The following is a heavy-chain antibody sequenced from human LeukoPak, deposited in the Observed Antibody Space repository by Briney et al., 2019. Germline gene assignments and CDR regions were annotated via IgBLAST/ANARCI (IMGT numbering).Heavy chain of an antibody. CDR3: ATSGGTLGPTNYFAY. Sequence: SETLSLTCTVSGASISSYYWSWIRQPPGKGLEWIGYIYYSGYTNYNPSLKSRVTISVDTSKNQFSLKLSSVTAADTAVYYCATSGGTLGPTNYFAYWGQGTLVTVSS. CDR1: GASISSYY. D-gene: IGHD3-16*01. V-gene: IGHV4-59*12. CDR2: IYYSGYT. J-gene: IGHJ4*02.